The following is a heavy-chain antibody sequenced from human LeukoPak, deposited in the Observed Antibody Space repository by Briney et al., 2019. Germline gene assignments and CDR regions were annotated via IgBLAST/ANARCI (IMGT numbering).Heavy chain of an antibody. J-gene: IGHJ4*02. CDR1: GFAFDDYA. Sequence: QSGGSLRLSCAASGFAFDDYAMSWVRQAAGKGLEWVGFIRRGACGGEAEYAVSGKGSFIIYSDNSKGIAYLQMNSLKTEDTGVYYCSRNGLVDFDYWRQGSRVIVSP. V-gene: IGHV3-49*04. CDR3: SRNGLVDFDY. CDR2: IRRGACGGEA.